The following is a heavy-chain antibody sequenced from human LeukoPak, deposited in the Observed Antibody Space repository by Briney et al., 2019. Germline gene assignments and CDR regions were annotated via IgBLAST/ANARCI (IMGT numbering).Heavy chain of an antibody. Sequence: GGSLRLSCAASGFTFSSYSMNWVRQAPGKGLEWVSSISSSSSYIYYADSVKGRFTTSRDNAKNSLYLQMNSLRAEDTAVYYCARGRGVSYTLDYWGQGTLVTVSS. J-gene: IGHJ4*02. CDR2: ISSSSSYI. D-gene: IGHD3-16*01. V-gene: IGHV3-21*01. CDR3: ARGRGVSYTLDY. CDR1: GFTFSSYS.